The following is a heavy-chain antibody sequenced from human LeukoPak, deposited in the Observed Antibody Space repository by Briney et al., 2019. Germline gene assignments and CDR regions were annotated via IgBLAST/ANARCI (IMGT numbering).Heavy chain of an antibody. CDR3: ARRGYYGSGNDFRFDP. CDR2: INHSGST. Sequence: SETLSLTWAVYGGSFSGYYWSWIRQPTGKGLEWSGEINHSGSTNYNPSLKSRVTISVDTSKNQFSLKLSSVTAADTAVYYCARRGYYGSGNDFRFDPWGQGTLVTVSS. V-gene: IGHV4-34*01. D-gene: IGHD3-10*01. CDR1: GGSFSGYY. J-gene: IGHJ5*02.